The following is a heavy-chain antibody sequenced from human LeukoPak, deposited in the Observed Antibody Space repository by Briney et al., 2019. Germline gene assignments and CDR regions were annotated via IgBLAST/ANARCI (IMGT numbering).Heavy chain of an antibody. CDR2: INPNSGDT. J-gene: IGHJ4*02. D-gene: IGHD2-8*01. Sequence: GASVKVSCKASGYTFTSYYIRWVRQAPGQGLEYMGWINPNSGDTNYAQKFQGRVTMTRDTSISAAFLELSSVRYDDTAVYYCARDDTNSPSHYWGQGTLVTVSS. CDR3: ARDDTNSPSHY. CDR1: GYTFTSYY. V-gene: IGHV1-2*02.